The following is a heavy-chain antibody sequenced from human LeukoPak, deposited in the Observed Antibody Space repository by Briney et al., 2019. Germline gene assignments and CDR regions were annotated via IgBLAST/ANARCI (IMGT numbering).Heavy chain of an antibody. J-gene: IGHJ4*02. CDR1: GFTFSSYA. CDR3: ARDGRALYLEVAGND. Sequence: PGGSLRLSCAASGFTFSSYAMPWVRQAPGKGLEWVAVISYDGSNKYYADSVKGRFTISRDNSKNTLYLQMNSLRAEDTAVYYCARDGRALYLEVAGNDWGQGTLVTVSS. D-gene: IGHD6-19*01. V-gene: IGHV3-30-3*01. CDR2: ISYDGSNK.